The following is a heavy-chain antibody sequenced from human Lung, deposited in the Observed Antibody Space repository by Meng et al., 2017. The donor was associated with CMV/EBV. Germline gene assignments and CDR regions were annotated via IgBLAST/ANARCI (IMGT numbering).Heavy chain of an antibody. D-gene: IGHD3-9*01. Sequence: SVXVSXXASGYTFTGYYMHWVRQAPGQGLEWMGWINPNSGGTNYAQKFQGRVTMTRDTSISTAYMELSRLRSDDTAVYYCARGVNYNILTGPWGQGTLVTVSS. CDR2: INPNSGGT. CDR1: GYTFTGYY. J-gene: IGHJ5*02. CDR3: ARGVNYNILTGP. V-gene: IGHV1-2*02.